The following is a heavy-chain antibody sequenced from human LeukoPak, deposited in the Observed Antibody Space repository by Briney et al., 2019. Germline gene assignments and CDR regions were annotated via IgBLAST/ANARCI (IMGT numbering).Heavy chain of an antibody. CDR2: IIPIFGTA. J-gene: IGHJ4*02. D-gene: IGHD1-26*01. CDR3: ARDPYLTVGTKTDGFFDY. Sequence: ASVKVSCKASGGTFSSYAISWVRQAPGQGLEWMGGIIPIFGTANYAQKFQGRVSMTWDMSTSTVYIELSGLRSEDTAVYYCARDPYLTVGTKTDGFFDYWGQGTLVTVSS. CDR1: GGTFSSYA. V-gene: IGHV1-69*06.